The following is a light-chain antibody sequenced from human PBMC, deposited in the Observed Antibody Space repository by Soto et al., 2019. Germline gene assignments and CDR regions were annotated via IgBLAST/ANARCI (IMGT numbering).Light chain of an antibody. J-gene: IGKJ1*01. V-gene: IGKV1-5*03. Sequence: DIQMTQSPSTLSASVGDRVTITCRASQSISSWLAWYQQKPGKAPKLLIYKASSLESGVPSRFSGRGSGTEFTLTISSLQPDDFATYYCQQYNRYWTFGQGNKVEIK. CDR2: KAS. CDR3: QQYNRYWT. CDR1: QSISSW.